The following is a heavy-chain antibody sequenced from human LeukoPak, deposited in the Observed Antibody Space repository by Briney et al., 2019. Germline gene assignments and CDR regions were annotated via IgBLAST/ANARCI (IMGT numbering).Heavy chain of an antibody. D-gene: IGHD2-2*01. V-gene: IGHV3-33*01. Sequence: GTSLRLSCAASGFAFSGYGMHWVRQAPGEGLEWVAVIWYDGNNKYYEDPVKGRFTISRDNSKNTLYLQMNSLRAEDTAVYYCARDCRFGSTTCHDYWGQGTLVTVSS. J-gene: IGHJ4*02. CDR1: GFAFSGYG. CDR2: IWYDGNNK. CDR3: ARDCRFGSTTCHDY.